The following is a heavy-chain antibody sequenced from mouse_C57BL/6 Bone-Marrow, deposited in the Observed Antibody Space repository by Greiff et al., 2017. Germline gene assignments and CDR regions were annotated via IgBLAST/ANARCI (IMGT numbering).Heavy chain of an antibody. J-gene: IGHJ1*03. CDR1: GYTFTSYW. CDR3: ARPYYSNYWYFDV. D-gene: IGHD2-5*01. V-gene: IGHV1-59*01. CDR2: IDPSDSYT. Sequence: VQLQQPGAELVRPGTSVKLSCKASGYTFTSYWMHWVKQRPGQGLEWIGVIDPSDSYTNYNQKFKGKATLTVDTSSSTAYMQLSSLTSEVSAVYYCARPYYSNYWYFDVWGTGTTVTVSA.